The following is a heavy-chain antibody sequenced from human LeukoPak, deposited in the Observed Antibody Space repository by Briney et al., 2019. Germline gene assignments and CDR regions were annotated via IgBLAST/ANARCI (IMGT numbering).Heavy chain of an antibody. V-gene: IGHV1-2*02. Sequence: GASVKVSCKASGYTFTSYDINWVRQATGQGLEWMGWINPNSGGTNYAQKFQGRVTMTRDTSISTAYMELSRLRSDDTAVYYCARENGDYLLLPVFWGQGTLVTVSS. CDR1: GYTFTSYD. D-gene: IGHD4-17*01. J-gene: IGHJ4*02. CDR3: ARENGDYLLLPVF. CDR2: INPNSGGT.